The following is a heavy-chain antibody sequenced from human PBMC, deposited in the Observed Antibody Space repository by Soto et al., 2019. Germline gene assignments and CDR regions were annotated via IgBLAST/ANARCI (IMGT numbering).Heavy chain of an antibody. D-gene: IGHD6-13*01. Sequence: PSETLSLTCTVSGGSISSYYWSWIRQPPGKGLEWIGYIYYSGSTNYNPSLKSRVTISVDTSKNQFSLKLSSVTAADTAVYYCARGGAAALSNWFDPWGQGTLVTVSS. V-gene: IGHV4-59*01. J-gene: IGHJ5*02. CDR1: GGSISSYY. CDR3: ARGGAAALSNWFDP. CDR2: IYYSGST.